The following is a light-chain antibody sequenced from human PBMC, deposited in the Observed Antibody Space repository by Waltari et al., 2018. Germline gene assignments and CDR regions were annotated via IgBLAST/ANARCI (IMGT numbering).Light chain of an antibody. V-gene: IGKV2-28*01. Sequence: DIVMTQSPLSLPVNPGEPASISCTSSETLLHSNGYLYLNWYLQKPGQSPQLLIYLTSNRSSGVPDRLSGSGSGTDFTLTISSLQAEDVAVYYCQQYYSNARTFGQGTKVEIK. CDR1: ETLLHSNGYLY. J-gene: IGKJ1*01. CDR3: QQYYSNART. CDR2: LTS.